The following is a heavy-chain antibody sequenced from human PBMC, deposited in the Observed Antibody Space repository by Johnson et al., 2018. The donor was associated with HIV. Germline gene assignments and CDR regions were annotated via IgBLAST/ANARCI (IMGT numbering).Heavy chain of an antibody. CDR1: GITVGTNY. CDR3: ARVGYQLHDAFDL. Sequence: VQLVESGGGLVQPGGSLRLSCAASGITVGTNYMSWVRQAPGKGLEWVSVIFSVGDVYYADSVKGRFTLSRDNAKNSLFLQMHSLRVEDTAIYYCARVGYQLHDAFDLWGQGTMVTVSS. J-gene: IGHJ3*01. D-gene: IGHD2-2*01. V-gene: IGHV3-66*01. CDR2: IFSVGDV.